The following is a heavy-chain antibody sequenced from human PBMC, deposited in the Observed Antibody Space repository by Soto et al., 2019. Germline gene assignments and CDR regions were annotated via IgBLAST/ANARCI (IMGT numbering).Heavy chain of an antibody. D-gene: IGHD2-8*01. Sequence: ESLSLACTVSVGSISNFYWSWIRQRPGKGLEWIGYISYSGNTNYNPSLKSRVSISVDTSKNQLSLNLTSVTAADTAVYYCARAPMVLSRSYFDSWGQGTPVTVSS. CDR2: ISYSGNT. CDR3: ARAPMVLSRSYFDS. V-gene: IGHV4-59*01. CDR1: VGSISNFY. J-gene: IGHJ4*02.